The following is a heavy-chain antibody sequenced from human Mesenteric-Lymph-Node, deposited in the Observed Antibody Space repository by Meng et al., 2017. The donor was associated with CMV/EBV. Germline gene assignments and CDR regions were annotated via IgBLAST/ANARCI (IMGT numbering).Heavy chain of an antibody. J-gene: IGHJ5*02. CDR2: ISYDGSNK. CDR3: ARDGYCGGDCYNYHWFDP. CDR1: GFTFSNHA. D-gene: IGHD2-21*01. Sequence: GESLKISCAASGFTFSNHAMHWVRQAPGQGLEWVAVISYDGSNKYYAHSVKGRFTISRDNSKNTLYLQMNSLRAEDTAVDYCARDGYCGGDCYNYHWFDPWGQGTLVTVSS. V-gene: IGHV3-30*04.